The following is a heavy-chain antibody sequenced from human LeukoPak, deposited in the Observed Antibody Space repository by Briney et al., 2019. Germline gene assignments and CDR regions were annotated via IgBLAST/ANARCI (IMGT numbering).Heavy chain of an antibody. CDR2: IYYTGST. CDR1: GGSISTNY. J-gene: IGHJ4*02. V-gene: IGHV4-59*01. Sequence: SETLSLTCTVSGGSISTNYRNWIRLPPGKGLEWIGYIYYTGSTHYTPSLKSRFTISRDTSKSKFSLQMTSLTAADPAVYYCAKARDSNIWYPFDYWGQGALVTVSS. D-gene: IGHD6-13*01. CDR3: AKARDSNIWYPFDY.